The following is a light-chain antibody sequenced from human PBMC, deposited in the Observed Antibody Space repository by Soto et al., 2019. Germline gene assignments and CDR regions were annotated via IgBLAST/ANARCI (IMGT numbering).Light chain of an antibody. CDR2: AAS. Sequence: DIQMTQSPSSLSASVGDRVTITCRASQSISSYLHWYQQKPGKAPKLLIYAASSLQSGVPSRFSGSGSGTDCALTISSLQPEDFATYYCQQSYSTPYTFGHGTKLEIK. J-gene: IGKJ2*01. CDR1: QSISSY. CDR3: QQSYSTPYT. V-gene: IGKV1-39*01.